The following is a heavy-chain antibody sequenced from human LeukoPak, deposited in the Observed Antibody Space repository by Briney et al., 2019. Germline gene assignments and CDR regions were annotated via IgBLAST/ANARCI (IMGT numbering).Heavy chain of an antibody. CDR2: IYSGGST. J-gene: IGHJ6*03. V-gene: IGHV3-53*01. CDR1: GFTVSSNY. Sequence: GGSLRLSCAASGFTVSSNYMSWVRQAPGKGLEWVSVIYSGGSTYYADSVKGRFTISRDNSKDTLYLQMNSLRAEDTAVYYCARVSSGWYDGYYYYMDVWGKGTTVTISS. D-gene: IGHD6-19*01. CDR3: ARVSSGWYDGYYYYMDV.